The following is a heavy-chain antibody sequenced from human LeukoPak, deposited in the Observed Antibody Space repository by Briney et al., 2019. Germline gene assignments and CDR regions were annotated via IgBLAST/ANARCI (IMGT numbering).Heavy chain of an antibody. CDR3: ARFPLYGDYYYYYGMDV. J-gene: IGHJ6*02. D-gene: IGHD4-17*01. Sequence: PSETLSLTCAVYGGPFSGYYWSWIRQPPGKGLEWIGEINHSGSNNFNPSLKSRVTISVDTSKNQFSLKLSSVTAADTAVYYCARFPLYGDYYYYYGMDVWGQGTTVTVSS. CDR2: INHSGSN. CDR1: GGPFSGYY. V-gene: IGHV4-34*01.